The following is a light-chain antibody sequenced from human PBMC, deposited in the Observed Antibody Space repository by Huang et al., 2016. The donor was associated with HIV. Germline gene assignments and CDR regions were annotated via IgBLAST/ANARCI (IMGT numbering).Light chain of an antibody. CDR3: QQYNNWPET. CDR1: QSISKN. J-gene: IGKJ2*01. Sequence: EIVMTQSPATLSVSPGERATHSWRASQSISKNLDGHQQKPGQAPRLLIYGSSTRASDIPARFSGSGSGTEFTLTISSLQSEDFAVYYCQQYNNWPETFGQGTKLEIK. V-gene: IGKV3-15*01. CDR2: GSS.